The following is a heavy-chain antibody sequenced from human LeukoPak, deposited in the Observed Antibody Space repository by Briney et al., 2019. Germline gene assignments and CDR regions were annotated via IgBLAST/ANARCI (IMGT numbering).Heavy chain of an antibody. Sequence: RGESLKISCKGPGYSFTSYWIGWVRQMPGKGLEWMGIIYPGDSDTRYSPSFQGQVTISADKSISTAYLQWSSLKASDTAMYYCAGLIGYCSGGSCPLGPYYFDYWGQGTLVTVSS. CDR1: GYSFTSYW. V-gene: IGHV5-51*01. D-gene: IGHD2-15*01. CDR2: IYPGDSDT. J-gene: IGHJ4*02. CDR3: AGLIGYCSGGSCPLGPYYFDY.